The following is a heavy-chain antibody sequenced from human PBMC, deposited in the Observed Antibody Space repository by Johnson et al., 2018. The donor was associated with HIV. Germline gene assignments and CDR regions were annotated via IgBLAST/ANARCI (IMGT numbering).Heavy chain of an antibody. CDR1: GITFSHCG. D-gene: IGHD3-10*01. CDR3: VRASWFGALDI. J-gene: IGHJ3*02. CDR2: IYSGGST. V-gene: IGHV3-66*01. Sequence: VQLVESGGGVVQAGRSLRLSCAASGITFSHCGMNWVRQAPGKGLEWVSVIYSGGSTYYADSVKGRFTISRENAKNSLYLQMNNLRAGDSAVYYCVRASWFGALDIWGQGTLVTVSS.